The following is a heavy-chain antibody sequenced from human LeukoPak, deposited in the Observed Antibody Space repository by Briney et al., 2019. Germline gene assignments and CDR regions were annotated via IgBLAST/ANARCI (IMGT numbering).Heavy chain of an antibody. J-gene: IGHJ3*02. Sequence: GGSLRLSCAASGFTFSSYWMHWVRQAPGKGLVWVSRIKKDGSSTSYADSVKGRFTISRDNAKNTLYLQMNSLRAEDTAVYYCARDLLKILAYCGGDCYSLGDAFDICGQRTLVTVSS. CDR3: ARDLLKILAYCGGDCYSLGDAFDI. D-gene: IGHD2-21*02. CDR1: GFTFSSYW. CDR2: IKKDGSST. V-gene: IGHV3-74*01.